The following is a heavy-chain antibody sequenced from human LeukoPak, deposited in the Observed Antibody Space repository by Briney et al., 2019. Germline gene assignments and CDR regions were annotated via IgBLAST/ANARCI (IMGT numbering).Heavy chain of an antibody. D-gene: IGHD3-22*01. Sequence: SETLSLTCAVSGGSLSGYYWGWIRQPPGKGLEWIGSIYYSGSTYYNPSLKSRVTISVDTSKNQFSLKLSSVTAADTAVYYCARGDYYDSSGYCLFDYWGQGTLVTVSS. CDR1: GGSLSGYY. V-gene: IGHV4-39*01. CDR3: ARGDYYDSSGYCLFDY. CDR2: IYYSGST. J-gene: IGHJ4*02.